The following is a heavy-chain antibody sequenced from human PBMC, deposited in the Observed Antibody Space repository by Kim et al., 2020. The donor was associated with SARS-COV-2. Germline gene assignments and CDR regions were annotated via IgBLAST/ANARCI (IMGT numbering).Heavy chain of an antibody. CDR1: GYSFTSFV. V-gene: IGHV7-4-1*02. J-gene: IGHJ6*04. D-gene: IGHD3-22*01. CDR3: AREDPNYFDSSGYRYYYYYGMDI. CDR2: INTNTGNP. Sequence: ASVKVSCKASGYSFTSFVMNWVRQAPGQGLEWMGGINTNTGNPTFAQAFTGRFVFSLDTSVRTAYLQISSLKAEDTAVYYCAREDPNYFDSSGYRYYYYYGMDIWGEGTTVTVSS.